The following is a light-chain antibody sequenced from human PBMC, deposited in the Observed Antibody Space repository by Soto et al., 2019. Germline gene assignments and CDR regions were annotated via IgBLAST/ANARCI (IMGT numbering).Light chain of an antibody. Sequence: QSALTQPPSASGSPGQSVTISCTGTSSDVGGYNYVSWYQQHPGKAPKVMIYEVTKRPSGVPDRFSGSKSGNTASLTVSGLQAEDESDYYCSAYAGSKFVFGTGTKVTVL. V-gene: IGLV2-8*01. CDR2: EVT. CDR3: SAYAGSKFV. J-gene: IGLJ1*01. CDR1: SSDVGGYNY.